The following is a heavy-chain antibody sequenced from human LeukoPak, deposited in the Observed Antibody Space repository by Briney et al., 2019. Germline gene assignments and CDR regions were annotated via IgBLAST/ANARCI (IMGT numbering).Heavy chain of an antibody. D-gene: IGHD2-2*01. V-gene: IGHV4-34*01. CDR2: INHSGST. Sequence: PSETLSLTCAVYGGSFSGYYWSWIRQPPGKGLEWIGEINHSGSTNYNPSLKSRVTISVDTSKNQFSLKLSSVTAADTAVFYCARGRAAFVVVPAATLRPFDYWGQGTLVTVSS. J-gene: IGHJ4*02. CDR1: GGSFSGYY. CDR3: ARGRAAFVVVPAATLRPFDY.